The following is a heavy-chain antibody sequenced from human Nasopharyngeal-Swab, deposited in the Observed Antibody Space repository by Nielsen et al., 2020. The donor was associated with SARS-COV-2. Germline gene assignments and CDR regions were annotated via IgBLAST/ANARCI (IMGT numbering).Heavy chain of an antibody. Sequence: GESLKISCAAPGFTFSNYWMHWVRQAPGKGLVWVSRINSDGSSTSYADCVKGRFTISRENAKNTLYLQMNSLTAEDTAVYYCARDVVTAIPYFDYWGQGTLVTVSS. CDR2: INSDGSST. V-gene: IGHV3-74*01. CDR1: GFTFSNYW. J-gene: IGHJ4*02. CDR3: ARDVVTAIPYFDY. D-gene: IGHD2-21*02.